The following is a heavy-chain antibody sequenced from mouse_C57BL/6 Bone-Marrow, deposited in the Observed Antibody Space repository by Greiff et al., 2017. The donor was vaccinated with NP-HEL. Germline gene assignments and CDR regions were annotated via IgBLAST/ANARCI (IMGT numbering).Heavy chain of an antibody. J-gene: IGHJ2*01. CDR1: GYTFTDYY. CDR3: ARRLPIYYGYDVDY. CDR2: INPNNGGT. D-gene: IGHD2-2*01. V-gene: IGHV1-26*01. Sequence: EVQLQQSGPELVKPGASVKISCKASGYTFTDYYMNWVKQSHGKSLEWIGDINPNNGGTSYNQKFKGKATLTVDKSSSTAYMELRSLTSEDSAVYYCARRLPIYYGYDVDYWGQGTTLTVSS.